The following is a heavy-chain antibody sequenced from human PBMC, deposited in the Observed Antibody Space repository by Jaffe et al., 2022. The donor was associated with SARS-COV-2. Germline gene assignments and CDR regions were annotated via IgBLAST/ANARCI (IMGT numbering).Heavy chain of an antibody. CDR1: GFTVSSNY. CDR2: IYSGGST. V-gene: IGHV3-66*02. CDR3: ARDPLMVRGQHYYYYYGMDV. D-gene: IGHD3-10*01. J-gene: IGHJ6*02. Sequence: EVQLVESGGGLVQPGGSLRLSCAASGFTVSSNYMSWVRQAPGKGLEWVSVIYSGGSTYYADSVKGRFTISRDNSKNTLYLQMNSLRAEDTAVYYCARDPLMVRGQHYYYYYGMDVWGQGTTVTVSS.